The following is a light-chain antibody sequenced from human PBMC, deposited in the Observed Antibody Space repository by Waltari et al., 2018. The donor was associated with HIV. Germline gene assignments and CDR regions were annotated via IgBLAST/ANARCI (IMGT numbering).Light chain of an antibody. CDR1: QIVSSN. CDR3: QQYNNWPPIT. V-gene: IGKV3-15*01. Sequence: EIVMTQSPATLSVSPGERATLSCRATQIVSSNLAWYQQKPGQAPRLLIYGASTRATGIPDRFSGSGSGTEFTLTITSLQSEDFAVYYWQQYNNWPPITFGQGTRLEIK. CDR2: GAS. J-gene: IGKJ5*01.